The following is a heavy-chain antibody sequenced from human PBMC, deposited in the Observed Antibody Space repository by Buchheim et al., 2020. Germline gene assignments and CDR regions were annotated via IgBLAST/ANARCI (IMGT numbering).Heavy chain of an antibody. CDR2: ISGSGGST. D-gene: IGHD6-13*01. CDR3: ARKRAAAVYYYYYYMDV. V-gene: IGHV3-23*01. Sequence: EVQLLESGGGLVQPGGSLRLSCAASGFTFSSYAMSWVRQAPGKGLEWVSAISGSGGSTYYADSVKGRFTISRDNSKKTLYLQMNSVRAEDTAVYYCARKRAAAVYYYYYYMDVWGKGTT. J-gene: IGHJ6*03. CDR1: GFTFSSYA.